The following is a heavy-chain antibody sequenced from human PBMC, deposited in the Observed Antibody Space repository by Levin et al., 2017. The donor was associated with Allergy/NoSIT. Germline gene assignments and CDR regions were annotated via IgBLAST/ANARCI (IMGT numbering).Heavy chain of an antibody. CDR1: GYSFTTYW. J-gene: IGHJ4*02. CDR3: AKGYNSGQTAHFDY. CDR2: IYPGDSDT. D-gene: IGHD3-22*01. V-gene: IGHV5-51*01. Sequence: ASVKVSCKGSGYSFTTYWIGWVRQMPGKGLEWMGIIYPGDSDTKYSPSFQGQVTISADKSISTAYLQWSSLKASDTAMYYCAKGYNSGQTAHFDYWGQGTLVTVSS.